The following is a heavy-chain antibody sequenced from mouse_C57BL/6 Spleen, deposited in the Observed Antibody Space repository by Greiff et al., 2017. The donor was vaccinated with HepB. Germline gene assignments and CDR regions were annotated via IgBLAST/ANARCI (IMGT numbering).Heavy chain of an antibody. D-gene: IGHD1-1*01. CDR3: AISCHYYGSSYGYFDV. CDR2: INPNNGGT. Sequence: EVQLQQSGPELVKPGASVKISCKASGYTFTDYYMNWVKQSHGKSLEWIGDINPNNGGTSYNQKFKGKATLTVDKSSSTAYMELRSLTSEDSAVYYCAISCHYYGSSYGYFDVWGTGTTVTVSS. V-gene: IGHV1-26*01. CDR1: GYTFTDYY. J-gene: IGHJ1*03.